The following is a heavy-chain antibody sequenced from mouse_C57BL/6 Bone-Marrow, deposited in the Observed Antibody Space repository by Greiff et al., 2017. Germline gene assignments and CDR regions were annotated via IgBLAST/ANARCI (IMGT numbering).Heavy chain of an antibody. V-gene: IGHV1-61*01. CDR3: ARSGERGYFDV. CDR1: GYTFTSYW. CDR2: IYPSDSET. J-gene: IGHJ1*03. Sequence: VQLQQPGAELVRPGSSVKLSCKASGYTFTSYWMDWVKQRPGQGLEWIGNIYPSDSETHYNQKFKDKATLTVDKSSSTAYMQLSSLTSEDSAVYYCARSGERGYFDVWGTGTTVTVSS. D-gene: IGHD3-1*01.